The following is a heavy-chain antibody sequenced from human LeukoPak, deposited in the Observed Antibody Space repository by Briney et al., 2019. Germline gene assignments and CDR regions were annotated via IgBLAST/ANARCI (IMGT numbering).Heavy chain of an antibody. D-gene: IGHD2-15*01. CDR2: ISPKSGGT. Sequence: ASVKVSCKASGCTFTDFYMHWVRQAPGQGLEWMGRISPKSGGTNYAQRFQGRVTMTRDTSISTVSMELSSLRSDDTAVYYCARVNCGGGSCYFAGDGLNVWGQGTTVIVSS. CDR3: ARVNCGGGSCYFAGDGLNV. V-gene: IGHV1-2*06. CDR1: GCTFTDFY. J-gene: IGHJ6*02.